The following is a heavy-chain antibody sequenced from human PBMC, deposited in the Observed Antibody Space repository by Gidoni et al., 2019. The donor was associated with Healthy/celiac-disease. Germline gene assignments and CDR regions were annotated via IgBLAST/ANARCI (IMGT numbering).Heavy chain of an antibody. V-gene: IGHV5-10-1*03. J-gene: IGHJ6*02. Sequence: EVQLVQSGAEVKKPGESLRISCKGSGYSFTSYWISWVRQMPGKGLEWMGRIDPSDSYTNYSPSFQGHVTISADKSISTAYLQWSSLKASDTAMYYCARRGYGFGMRGYGMDVWGQGTTVTVSS. CDR3: ARRGYGFGMRGYGMDV. CDR1: GYSFTSYW. D-gene: IGHD5-18*01. CDR2: IDPSDSYT.